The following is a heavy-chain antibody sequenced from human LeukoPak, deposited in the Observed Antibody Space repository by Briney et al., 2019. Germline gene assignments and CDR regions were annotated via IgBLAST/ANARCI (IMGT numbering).Heavy chain of an antibody. CDR3: ARQDSSGYFNWFDP. CDR1: GGSISSYY. Sequence: PSETLSLTCTVSGGSISSYYWSWIRQSPGKGLEWIGYIYYDGSTNYNPSLKSRVTISVDTSKNQFSLKLSSVTAADTAVYYCARQDSSGYFNWFDPWGQGTLVTVSS. D-gene: IGHD3-22*01. CDR2: IYYDGST. J-gene: IGHJ5*02. V-gene: IGHV4-59*01.